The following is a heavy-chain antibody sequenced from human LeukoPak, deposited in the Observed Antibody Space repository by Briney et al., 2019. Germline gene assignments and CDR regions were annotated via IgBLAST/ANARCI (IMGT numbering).Heavy chain of an antibody. D-gene: IGHD2-2*01. V-gene: IGHV1-18*01. CDR3: ARYQLLEKNWFDP. J-gene: IGHJ5*02. Sequence: ASVKVSCKASGYTFTSHGISWVRQAPGQGLEWMGWISTYNANTNYAQKFQGRVTMTTDPSTSTAYMELRSLRSDDTAVYYCARYQLLEKNWFDPWGQGTLVTVSS. CDR1: GYTFTSHG. CDR2: ISTYNANT.